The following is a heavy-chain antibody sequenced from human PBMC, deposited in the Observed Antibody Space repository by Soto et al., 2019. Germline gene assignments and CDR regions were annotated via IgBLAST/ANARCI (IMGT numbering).Heavy chain of an antibody. CDR1: GFTFSSYA. Sequence: VGSLRLSCAASGFTFSSYAMSWVRQAPGKGLEWVSAISGSGGSTYYADSVKGRFTISRDNSKNTLYLQMNSLRAEDTAVYYCAKNPTLSGSYRQFDYWGQGTLVTVSS. J-gene: IGHJ4*02. V-gene: IGHV3-23*01. CDR2: ISGSGGST. D-gene: IGHD1-26*01. CDR3: AKNPTLSGSYRQFDY.